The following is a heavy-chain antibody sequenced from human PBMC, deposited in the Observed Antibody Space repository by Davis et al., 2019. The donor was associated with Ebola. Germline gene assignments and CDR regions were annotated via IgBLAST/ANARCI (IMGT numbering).Heavy chain of an antibody. CDR2: ISGSGGST. CDR3: ARKRSFDY. CDR1: GFTFSSYA. V-gene: IGHV3-23*01. Sequence: GESLKISCAAPGFTFSSYAMSWVRQAPGKGLEWVSAISGSGGSTYYADSVKGRFTIPRDNSKNTLYLQMNSLRAEDTAVYYCARKRSFDYWGQGTLVTVSS. D-gene: IGHD6-25*01. J-gene: IGHJ4*02.